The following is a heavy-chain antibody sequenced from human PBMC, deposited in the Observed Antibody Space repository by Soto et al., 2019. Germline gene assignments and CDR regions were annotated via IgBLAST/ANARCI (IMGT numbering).Heavy chain of an antibody. CDR2: ISYDGSNK. Sequence: ESGGGVVQPGRSLRLSCAASGFTFSSYGMHWVRQAPGKGLEWVAVISYDGSNKYYADSVKGRFTISRDNSKNTLYLQMNSLRAEDTAVYYCAKPHIVVVVAATPSDYGMDVWGQGTTVTVSS. J-gene: IGHJ6*02. D-gene: IGHD2-15*01. CDR1: GFTFSSYG. CDR3: AKPHIVVVVAATPSDYGMDV. V-gene: IGHV3-30*18.